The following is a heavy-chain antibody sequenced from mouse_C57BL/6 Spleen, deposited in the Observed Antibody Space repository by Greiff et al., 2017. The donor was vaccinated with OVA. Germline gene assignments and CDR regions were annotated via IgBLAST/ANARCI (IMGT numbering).Heavy chain of an antibody. CDR1: GYTFTSYW. D-gene: IGHD2-3*01. V-gene: IGHV1-53*01. CDR2: INPSNGGT. J-gene: IGHJ1*03. CDR3: AREKLYDGYYWYFDV. Sequence: QVQLQQPGTELVKPGASVKLSCKASGYTFTSYWMHWVKQRPGQGLEWIGNINPSNGGTNYNEKFKSKATLTVDKSSSTAYMQLSSLTSEDSAVYYCAREKLYDGYYWYFDVWGTGTTVTVSS.